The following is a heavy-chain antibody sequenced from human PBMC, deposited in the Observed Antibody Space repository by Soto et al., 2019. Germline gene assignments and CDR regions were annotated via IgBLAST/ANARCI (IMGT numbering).Heavy chain of an antibody. J-gene: IGHJ4*02. CDR3: ARGGHVVVVTAALDY. CDR1: GDTFTEYY. D-gene: IGHD2-21*02. Sequence: QVQLMQSGAEVKKPGASVKVSCKASGDTFTEYYIHWVRQTPAQGLEWMGTVNPSGGHTTYAQHFLGRVTMIRDTSTSTLYMELIRVTSEDTAVYYCARGGHVVVVTAALDYWGQGILVTVS. CDR2: VNPSGGHT. V-gene: IGHV1-46*01.